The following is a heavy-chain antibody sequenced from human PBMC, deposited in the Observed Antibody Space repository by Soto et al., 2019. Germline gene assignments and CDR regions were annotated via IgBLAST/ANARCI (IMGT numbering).Heavy chain of an antibody. J-gene: IGHJ4*02. CDR2: ISAYNGNT. CDR3: AGGPYYYDSSRYAPNY. CDR1: GYTFTSYG. Sequence: ASVKVSCKASGYTFTSYGISWVQQAPGQGLEWMGWISAYNGNTNYAQKLQGRVTMTTDTSTSTAYMELRSLRSDDTAVYYCAGGPYYYDSSRYAPNYWGQGTLVTVSS. V-gene: IGHV1-18*01. D-gene: IGHD3-22*01.